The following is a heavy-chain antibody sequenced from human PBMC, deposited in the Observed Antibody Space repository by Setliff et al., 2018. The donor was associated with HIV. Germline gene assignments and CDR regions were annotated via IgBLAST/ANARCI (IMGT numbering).Heavy chain of an antibody. V-gene: IGHV1-46*01. CDR2: MKCMNGDT. CDR1: GYTFVNYY. J-gene: IGHJ4*02. D-gene: IGHD6-19*01. CDR3: ARGLEVAASFFDY. Sequence: ASVKVSCKTSGYTFVNYYVNWVRQAPGQGLEWIGIMKCMNGDTSYAQSLKGRVTVTRDTSTSTVYMDLSSLRPEDTAVYYCARGLEVAASFFDYWGQGTLVTVSS.